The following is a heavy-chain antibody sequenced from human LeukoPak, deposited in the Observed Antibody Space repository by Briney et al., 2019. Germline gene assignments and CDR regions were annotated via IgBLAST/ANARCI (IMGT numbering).Heavy chain of an antibody. CDR2: INHSGST. J-gene: IGHJ4*02. D-gene: IGHD5-24*01. CDR3: ASRDGYNYAY. Sequence: PGGSLRLSCAASGFTFSSYSMNWVRQPPGKGLEWIGEINHSGSTNYNPSLKSRVTISVDTSKNQFSLKLSSVTAADTAVYYCASRDGYNYAYWGQGTLVTVSS. V-gene: IGHV4-34*01. CDR1: GFTFSSYS.